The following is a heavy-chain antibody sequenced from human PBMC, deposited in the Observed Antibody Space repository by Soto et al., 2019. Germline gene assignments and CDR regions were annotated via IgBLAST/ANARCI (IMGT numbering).Heavy chain of an antibody. V-gene: IGHV3-30*03. CDR2: ISYDGSNK. CDR3: ATDSHPHSVLRFLEWLSDYYGMDV. CDR1: GFTFSSYG. J-gene: IGHJ6*02. Sequence: QVQLVESGGGVVQPGRSLRLSCAASGFTFSSYGMHWVRQAPGKGLEWVAVISYDGSNKYYADSVKGRFTSSRDNSKNTLYLQMNSQRAEDTAVYYWATDSHPHSVLRFLEWLSDYYGMDVWGPGTTGTVSS. D-gene: IGHD3-3*01.